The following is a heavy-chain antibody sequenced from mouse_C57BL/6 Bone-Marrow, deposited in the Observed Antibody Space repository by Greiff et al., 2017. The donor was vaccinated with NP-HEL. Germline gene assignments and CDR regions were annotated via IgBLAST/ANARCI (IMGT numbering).Heavy chain of an antibody. V-gene: IGHV14-1*01. CDR1: GFNIKDYY. J-gene: IGHJ3*01. D-gene: IGHD1-1*02. CDR2: IDPEDGDT. Sequence: EVQRVESGAELVKPGASVKLSCTASGFNIKDYYMHWVKQRTEQGLEWIGRIDPEDGDTEYAPKFQGKATMTADTSSNTAYLQLSSLTSEDTAVYYCTTWWYDPAWFAYWGQGTLVTVSA. CDR3: TTWWYDPAWFAY.